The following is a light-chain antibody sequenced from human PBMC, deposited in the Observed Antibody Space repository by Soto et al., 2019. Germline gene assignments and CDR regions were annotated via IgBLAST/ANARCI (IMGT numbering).Light chain of an antibody. Sequence: EIVLTQSPGTLSLSPGERATLSCRASQSVSSSYLAWYQQKPGQAPRLLIYDASRWATGIPDRFSGSGSVTDFTLTISRLEPEDFTVYYCQPYGSSPLTFGGGTKVEIK. J-gene: IGKJ4*01. CDR3: QPYGSSPLT. V-gene: IGKV3-20*01. CDR1: QSVSSSY. CDR2: DAS.